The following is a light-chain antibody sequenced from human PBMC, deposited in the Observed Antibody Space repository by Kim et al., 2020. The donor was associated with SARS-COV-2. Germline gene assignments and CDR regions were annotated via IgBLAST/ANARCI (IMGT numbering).Light chain of an antibody. J-gene: IGKJ2*01. V-gene: IGKV3-15*01. CDR3: QQYNNWTPYT. CDR1: QSVSSN. Sequence: VSPGERAPLSCRASQSVSSNLAWYQQKPGQAPRLLIYGASTRATGIPARFSGSGSGTEFTLTISSLQSEDFAVYYCQQYNNWTPYTFGQGTKLEI. CDR2: GAS.